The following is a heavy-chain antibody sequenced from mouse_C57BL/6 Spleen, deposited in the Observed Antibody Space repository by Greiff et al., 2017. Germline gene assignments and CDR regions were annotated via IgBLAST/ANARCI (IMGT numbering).Heavy chain of an antibody. V-gene: IGHV1-69*01. CDR1: GYTFTSYW. J-gene: IGHJ2*01. Sequence: QVQLQQPGAELVMPGASVKLSCKASGYTFTSYWMHWVKQRPGQGLEWTGEIDPSDSYTNYNQKFKGKSKLTVEKSSSPAYMQLSSLTSEDSAVYYCARRGFTTVVAFDYWGQGTTLTVSS. CDR2: IDPSDSYT. D-gene: IGHD1-1*01. CDR3: ARRGFTTVVAFDY.